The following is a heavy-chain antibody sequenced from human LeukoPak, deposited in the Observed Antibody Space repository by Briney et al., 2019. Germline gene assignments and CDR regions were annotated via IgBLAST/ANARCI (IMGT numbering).Heavy chain of an antibody. V-gene: IGHV1-18*01. CDR1: GYTFTSYG. D-gene: IGHD6-13*01. CDR3: VSGGIASIGFDS. J-gene: IGHJ4*02. CDR2: ISAYNGNT. Sequence: ASVKVSCKASGYTFTSYGISWVRQAPGQGLEWMGWISAYNGNTNYAQNFQGRVTMTTDTSTNTAYMELRSLRSDDTAVYFCVSGGIASIGFDSWGQGTLVTVSS.